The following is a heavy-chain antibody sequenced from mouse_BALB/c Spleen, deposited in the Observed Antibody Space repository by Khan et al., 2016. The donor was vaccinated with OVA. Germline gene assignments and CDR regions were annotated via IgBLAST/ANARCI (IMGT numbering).Heavy chain of an antibody. V-gene: IGHV1-7*01. Sequence: VQLQESGAELAKPGASVKMSCKASGYTFTTYWMHWVKQRPGQGLEWIGYINPTSGYTDYNEKFKDRATLSADKSSSTAYMQLSSLTSEGAAVYNCARDRVDCWGQGTTLTVSS. CDR2: INPTSGYT. CDR3: ARDRVDC. J-gene: IGHJ2*01. CDR1: GYTFTTYW.